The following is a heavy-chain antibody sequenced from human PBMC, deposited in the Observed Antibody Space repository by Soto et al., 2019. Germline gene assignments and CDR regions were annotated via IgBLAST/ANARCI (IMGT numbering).Heavy chain of an antibody. V-gene: IGHV1-3*01. CDR1: GYTFTSYA. CDR3: ARSAVATIDKRTWFYP. CDR2: INAGNGNT. J-gene: IGHJ5*02. D-gene: IGHD5-12*01. Sequence: GASVKVSCKASGYTFTSYAMHWVRQAPGQRLEWMGWINAGNGNTKYSQKFQGRVTITRDTSASTAYMELSSLRSEDTAVYYCARSAVATIDKRTWFYPCGQGTLVTVSS.